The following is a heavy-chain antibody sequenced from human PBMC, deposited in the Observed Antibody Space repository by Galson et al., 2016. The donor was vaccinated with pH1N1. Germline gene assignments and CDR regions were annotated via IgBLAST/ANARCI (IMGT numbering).Heavy chain of an antibody. J-gene: IGHJ4*02. Sequence: SVKVSCKVSGYTFSGYYMHWVRQAPGQGLEWMGWINPNSGGTSYAPKFQGRVTMTRDTSISTGYMELSRLRSDGTAVYYCARDPNSGWYTDYWGQGTLVTVSS. CDR3: ARDPNSGWYTDY. CDR1: GYTFSGYY. D-gene: IGHD6-19*01. V-gene: IGHV1-2*02. CDR2: INPNSGGT.